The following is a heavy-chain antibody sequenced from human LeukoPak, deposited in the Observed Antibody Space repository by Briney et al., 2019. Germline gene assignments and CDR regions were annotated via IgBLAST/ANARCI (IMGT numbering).Heavy chain of an antibody. CDR3: ARGTVTDDY. D-gene: IGHD4-17*01. Sequence: SQTLSLTCTVSDGSISSGSYYWSWIRQPAGKGLEWIGRIYTSGSTNYNPSLKSRVTISVDTSKNQFSLKLSSVTAADTAVYYCARGTVTDDYWGQGTLVTVSS. J-gene: IGHJ4*02. CDR1: DGSISSGSYY. CDR2: IYTSGST. V-gene: IGHV4-61*02.